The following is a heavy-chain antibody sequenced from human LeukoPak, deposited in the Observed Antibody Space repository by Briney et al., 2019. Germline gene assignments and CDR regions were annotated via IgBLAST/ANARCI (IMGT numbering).Heavy chain of an antibody. CDR2: FGPEVVEA. V-gene: IGHV1-24*01. CDR1: VYTLTELS. Sequence: ASVKVSCKVSVYTLTELSMHWVGRAPGKGREWRGGFGPEVVEAVYAQTCQGRVTMTEDTSTDTAYMELSSLRSEDTAVYSCATDMGATTRPRAFDIWGQGTMVTVSS. CDR3: ATDMGATTRPRAFDI. J-gene: IGHJ3*02. D-gene: IGHD1-26*01.